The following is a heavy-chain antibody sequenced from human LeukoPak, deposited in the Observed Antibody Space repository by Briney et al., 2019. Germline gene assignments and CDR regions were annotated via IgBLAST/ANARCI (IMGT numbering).Heavy chain of an antibody. CDR1: GFTFSSYA. CDR2: ISYDGGNQ. CDR3: ARDRRDGYRDY. D-gene: IGHD5-24*01. J-gene: IGHJ4*02. Sequence: GGSLRLSCAASGFTFSSYAMHWVRQAPGKGLEWVAVISYDGGNQYYADSVKGRFTISRDNSKNTLYLKINSLRAEDTAVYYCARDRRDGYRDYWGQGTLVTVSS. V-gene: IGHV3-30*04.